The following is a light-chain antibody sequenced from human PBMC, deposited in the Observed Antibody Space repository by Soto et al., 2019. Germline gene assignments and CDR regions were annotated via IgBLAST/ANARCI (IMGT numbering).Light chain of an antibody. V-gene: IGKV1-5*03. CDR3: QQYSKEST. Sequence: DVEMTQSPSTLPTSIGDRVTINCRASQNVSNWLAWYQQKPGKAPKLLIYKASRLESGVPSRFSASGSGTDFTLTINSLQSDDFATYFCQQYSKESTFGQGTTLEIK. J-gene: IGKJ2*01. CDR2: KAS. CDR1: QNVSNW.